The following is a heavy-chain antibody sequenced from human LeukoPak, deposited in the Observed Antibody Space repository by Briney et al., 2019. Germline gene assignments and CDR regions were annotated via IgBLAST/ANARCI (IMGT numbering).Heavy chain of an antibody. CDR1: GGSFSGYC. J-gene: IGHJ4*02. D-gene: IGHD1-26*01. Sequence: SETLSLTCAVHGGSFSGYCWSWIRQPPGKGLEWIGEINHSGSTNYNPSLKSRVTISVDTSKNQFSLKLSSVTAADTAVYYCARCSGSYFFLNQKYYFDYWGQGTLVTVSS. CDR2: INHSGST. V-gene: IGHV4-34*01. CDR3: ARCSGSYFFLNQKYYFDY.